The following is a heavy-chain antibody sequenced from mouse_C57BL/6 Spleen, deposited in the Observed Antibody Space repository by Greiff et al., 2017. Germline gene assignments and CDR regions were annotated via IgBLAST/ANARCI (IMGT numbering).Heavy chain of an antibody. V-gene: IGHV1-54*01. D-gene: IGHD4-1*01. J-gene: IGHJ3*01. CDR2: INPGSGGT. Sequence: VQLQQSGAELVRPGTSVKVSCKASGYAFTNYLIEWVKQRPGQGLEWIGVINPGSGGTNYNEKFKGKATLTADKSSSTAYMQLSSLTSEDSAVYFCARWGLGRFAYWGQGTLVTVSA. CDR1: GYAFTNYL. CDR3: ARWGLGRFAY.